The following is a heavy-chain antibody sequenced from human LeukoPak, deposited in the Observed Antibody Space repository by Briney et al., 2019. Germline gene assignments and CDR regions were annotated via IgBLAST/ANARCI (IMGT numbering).Heavy chain of an antibody. CDR3: VRDFMGMGGTTAYLHY. J-gene: IGHJ1*01. CDR1: GFTFRDYS. Sequence: GGSLRLSCAASGFTFRDYSMNWVRQAPGKGLEWVSSISRNSRHVYYGGSVWGRFTISRDDARNFLFLEMNSLRADDMAVYYCVRDFMGMGGTTAYLHYRGQGTLVTVSS. V-gene: IGHV3-21*01. D-gene: IGHD1-26*01. CDR2: ISRNSRHV.